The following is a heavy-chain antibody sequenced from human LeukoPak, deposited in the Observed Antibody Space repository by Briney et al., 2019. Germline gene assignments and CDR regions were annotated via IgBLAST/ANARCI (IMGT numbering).Heavy chain of an antibody. Sequence: GASVKVSCKASGGTFSSYAISWVRQAPGQGLEWMGRIIPIRGIANYAQKFQGRVTITADKSTSTAYMELSSLRSEDTAVYYCARTDLGYCSSTSCYSYYYYYGMDVWGQGTTVTVSS. D-gene: IGHD2-2*02. J-gene: IGHJ6*02. CDR3: ARTDLGYCSSTSCYSYYYYYGMDV. CDR1: GGTFSSYA. CDR2: IIPIRGIA. V-gene: IGHV1-69*04.